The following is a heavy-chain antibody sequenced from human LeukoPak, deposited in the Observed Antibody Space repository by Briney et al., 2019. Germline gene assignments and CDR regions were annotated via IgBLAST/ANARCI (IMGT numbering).Heavy chain of an antibody. CDR2: INHSGST. V-gene: IGHV4-34*01. J-gene: IGHJ4*02. CDR3: ARNVLRYGGCDY. Sequence: PSETLSLTCAVYGGSYSGYYWSWIRQPPGKGLEWIGEINHSGSTNYNPSLKSRVTISVDTSKNQFSLKLSSVTAADTAVYYCARNVLRYGGCDYWGQGTLVTVSS. CDR1: GGSYSGYY. D-gene: IGHD2-15*01.